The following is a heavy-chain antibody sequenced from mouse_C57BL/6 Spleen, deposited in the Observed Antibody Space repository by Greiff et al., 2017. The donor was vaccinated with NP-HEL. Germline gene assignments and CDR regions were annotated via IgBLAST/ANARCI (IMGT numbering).Heavy chain of an antibody. J-gene: IGHJ4*01. CDR1: GFTFSDYG. D-gene: IGHD1-1*01. Sequence: EVKVVESGGGLVKPGGSLKLSCAASGFTFSDYGMHWVRQAPEKGLEWVAYISSGSSTIYYADTVKGRFTIARDNAKNTLFLQMTSLRSEDTAMYYCARVTTVVVPYAMDYWGQGTSVTVSS. CDR3: ARVTTVVVPYAMDY. V-gene: IGHV5-17*01. CDR2: ISSGSSTI.